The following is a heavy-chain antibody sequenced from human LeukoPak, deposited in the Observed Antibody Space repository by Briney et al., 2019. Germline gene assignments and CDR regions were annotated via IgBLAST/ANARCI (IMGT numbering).Heavy chain of an antibody. Sequence: GASVKVSCKASGYIFTGYYTHWVRQAPGQGLEWLGWINPSSGGIHYAQKIQGRVTMTRDTSISTAYMELSLLTSDDTAVYYCARDFSGWLGCAENWGQGTLVTVSS. V-gene: IGHV1-2*02. CDR1: GYIFTGYY. CDR3: ARDFSGWLGCAEN. D-gene: IGHD6-19*01. J-gene: IGHJ4*02. CDR2: INPSSGGI.